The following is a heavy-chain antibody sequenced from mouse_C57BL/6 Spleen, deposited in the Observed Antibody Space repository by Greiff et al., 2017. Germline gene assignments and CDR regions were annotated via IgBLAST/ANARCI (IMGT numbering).Heavy chain of an antibody. D-gene: IGHD1-1*01. J-gene: IGHJ4*01. CDR2: IYPRSGNT. V-gene: IGHV1-81*01. Sequence: VQLQQSGAELARPGASVKLSCKASGYTFTSYGISWVKQRTGQGLEWIGEIYPRSGNTYYNEKLKGKATLTADKSSSTAYMELRSLTSEDSAVYFCARSGITTVVADYARDYWGQGTSVTVSS. CDR3: ARSGITTVVADYARDY. CDR1: GYTFTSYG.